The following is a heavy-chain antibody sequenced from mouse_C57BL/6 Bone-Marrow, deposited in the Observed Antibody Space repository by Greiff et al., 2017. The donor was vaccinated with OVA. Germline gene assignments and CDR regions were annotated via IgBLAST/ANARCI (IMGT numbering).Heavy chain of an antibody. CDR3: ARSYSNYEGNYAMDY. CDR1: GYAFSSSW. CDR2: IYPGDGDT. J-gene: IGHJ4*01. D-gene: IGHD2-5*01. V-gene: IGHV1-82*01. Sequence: QVQLKESGPELVKPGASVKISCKASGYAFSSSWMNWVKQRPGKGLEWIGRIYPGDGDTNYNGKFKGKATLTADKSSSTAYMQLSSLTSEDSAVYFCARSYSNYEGNYAMDYWGQGTSVTVSS.